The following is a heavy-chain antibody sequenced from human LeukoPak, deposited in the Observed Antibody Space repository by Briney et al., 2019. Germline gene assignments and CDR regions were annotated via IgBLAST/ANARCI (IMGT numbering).Heavy chain of an antibody. CDR1: GGSISSSSYY. D-gene: IGHD6-13*01. CDR2: IYYSGST. Sequence: PSETLSLTCTVSGGSISSSSYYWGWIRQTPGKGLEWIGSIYYSGSTYYNPSLKSRVTISVDTSKNQFSLKLSSVTAADTAVYYCARDGTFSSSPGGAFDIWGQGTMVTVSS. J-gene: IGHJ3*02. V-gene: IGHV4-39*07. CDR3: ARDGTFSSSPGGAFDI.